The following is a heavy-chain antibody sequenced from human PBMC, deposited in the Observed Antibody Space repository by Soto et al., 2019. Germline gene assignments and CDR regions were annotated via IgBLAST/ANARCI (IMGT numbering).Heavy chain of an antibody. D-gene: IGHD4-17*01. J-gene: IGHJ6*02. Sequence: SETLSLTCTVSGGSISSSSYYWGWIRQPPGKGLEWIGSIYYSGSTYYNPSLKSRVTISVDTSKNQFSLKLSSVTAADTAVYYCARLTIGGNYGDEYGMDVWGQGTTVT. V-gene: IGHV4-39*01. CDR1: GGSISSSSYY. CDR3: ARLTIGGNYGDEYGMDV. CDR2: IYYSGST.